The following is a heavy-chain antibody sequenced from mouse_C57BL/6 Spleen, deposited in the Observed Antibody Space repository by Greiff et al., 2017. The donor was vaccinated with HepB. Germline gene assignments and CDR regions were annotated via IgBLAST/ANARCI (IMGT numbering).Heavy chain of an antibody. CDR3: VNHTYYGSSYSYYAMDY. D-gene: IGHD1-1*01. Sequence: EVQVVESGGGLVQPKGSLKLSCAASGFSFNTYAMNWVRQAPGKGLEWVARIRSKSNNYATYYADSVKDRFTISRDDSESMLYLQMNNLKTEDTAMYYCVNHTYYGSSYSYYAMDYWGQGTSVTVSS. J-gene: IGHJ4*01. CDR1: GFSFNTYA. V-gene: IGHV10-1*01. CDR2: IRSKSNNYAT.